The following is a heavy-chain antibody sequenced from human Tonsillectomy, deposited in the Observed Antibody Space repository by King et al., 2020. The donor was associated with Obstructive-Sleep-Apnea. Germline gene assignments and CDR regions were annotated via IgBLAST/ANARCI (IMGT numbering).Heavy chain of an antibody. V-gene: IGHV3-23*04. J-gene: IGHJ4*02. D-gene: IGHD4-17*01. CDR2: ISGSGDST. CDR3: AKAGSSGGDYGDY. Sequence: EVQLVESGGGLVQPGGSLRLSCAASGFTFSNYAMSWVRQAPGKGLEWVSAISGSGDSTYYADSVKGRFTIFRDNSKNALYLQMNSRRADDTAVYFCAKAGSSGGDYGDYWGQGTLVTVSS. CDR1: GFTFSNYA.